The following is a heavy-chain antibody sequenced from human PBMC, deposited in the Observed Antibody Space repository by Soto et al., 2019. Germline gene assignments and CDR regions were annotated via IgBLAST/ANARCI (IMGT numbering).Heavy chain of an antibody. CDR3: VKERRGDGYAEL. Sequence: EFQVVESGGGLVQPGGSLRLACAASGFTVSNSRMSWVRQAPGKGLEWVSGIYSDGDTCYADSVKGRLTISRDNSKNTLSLQVNSLRSEDTAIYYRVKERRGDGYAELWGQGTLVTVSS. V-gene: IGHV3-66*01. J-gene: IGHJ4*02. CDR2: IYSDGDT. D-gene: IGHD5-12*01. CDR1: GFTVSNSR.